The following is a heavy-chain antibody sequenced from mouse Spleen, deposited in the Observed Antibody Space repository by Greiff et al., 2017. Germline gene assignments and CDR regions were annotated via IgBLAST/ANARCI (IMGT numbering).Heavy chain of an antibody. CDR2: INPYNGDT. V-gene: IGHV1-20*01. J-gene: IGHJ2*01. CDR1: GYSFTGYF. D-gene: IGHD1-2*01. Sequence: EVQLQQSGPELVKPGDSVKISCKASGYSFTGYFMNWVMQSHGKSLEWIGRINPYNGDTFSNQKFKGKATLTVDKSSSTAHMELRSLTSEDSAVYYCARRTTATHFDYWGQGTTLTVSS. CDR3: ARRTTATHFDY.